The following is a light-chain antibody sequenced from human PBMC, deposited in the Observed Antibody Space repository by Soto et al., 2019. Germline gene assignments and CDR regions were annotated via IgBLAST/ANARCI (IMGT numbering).Light chain of an antibody. CDR2: DAS. J-gene: IGKJ1*01. Sequence: DIQMAQSPSTLCASVGGRVTMACRASQSIGTWLAWYQQKPGKAPKLLIYDASSLESGVPSRFSGSGSGTDFTLTIRSLQPEDFATYYCQQYNTYSTFGQGTKVDIK. V-gene: IGKV1-5*01. CDR1: QSIGTW. CDR3: QQYNTYST.